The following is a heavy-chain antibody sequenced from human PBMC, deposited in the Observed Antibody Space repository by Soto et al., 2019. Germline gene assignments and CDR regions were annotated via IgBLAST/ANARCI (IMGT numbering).Heavy chain of an antibody. D-gene: IGHD2-15*01. J-gene: IGHJ4*02. V-gene: IGHV4-59*01. CDR3: ARAPRYCSGGSCYSGHYSY. CDR1: GGSISSYY. Sequence: PSETLSLTCTVSGGSISSYYWSWIRQPPGKGLEWIGYIYYSGSTNYNPSLKSRVTISVDTSKNQFSLKLSSVTAADTAVYYCARAPRYCSGGSCYSGHYSYWGQGTLVTVSS. CDR2: IYYSGST.